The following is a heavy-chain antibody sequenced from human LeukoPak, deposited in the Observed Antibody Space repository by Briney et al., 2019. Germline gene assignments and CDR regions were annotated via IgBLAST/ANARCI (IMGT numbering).Heavy chain of an antibody. Sequence: SETLSLTCAVYGGSFSGYYWSWIRQPPGKGLEWIGEINHSGSTNYNPSLKSRVTISVDTSKNQFSLKLSSVTAADTAVYYCARGRHPRWPDYWGQGTLVTVSS. D-gene: IGHD4-23*01. CDR1: GGSFSGYY. CDR2: INHSGST. J-gene: IGHJ4*02. V-gene: IGHV4-34*01. CDR3: ARGRHPRWPDY.